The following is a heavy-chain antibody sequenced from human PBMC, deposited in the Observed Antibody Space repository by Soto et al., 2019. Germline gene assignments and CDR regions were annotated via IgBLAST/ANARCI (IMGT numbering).Heavy chain of an antibody. Sequence: GRSLRLSCSASGFTFSSNYMSWVLQAPGKGLEWVSVIYSGGSTYYADSVKGRFTISRDNSKNTLYLQMNSLRAEDTAVYYCARERRYCTNGVCHYYYGMDVWGQGTTVTVSS. CDR2: IYSGGST. CDR3: ARERRYCTNGVCHYYYGMDV. J-gene: IGHJ6*02. CDR1: GFTFSSNY. D-gene: IGHD2-8*01. V-gene: IGHV3-53*01.